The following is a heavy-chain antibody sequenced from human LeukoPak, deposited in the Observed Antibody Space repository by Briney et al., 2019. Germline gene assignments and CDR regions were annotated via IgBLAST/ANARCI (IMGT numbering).Heavy chain of an antibody. Sequence: ASVKVSCKASGYTFTGYYMHWVRQAPGQGLEWMGWINPKSGGTNYAQKFQGWVTMTRDTSISTAYMELTRLRSDDTAVYYCAVAAPESPFDYWGQGTLVTVSS. CDR3: AVAAPESPFDY. D-gene: IGHD6-19*01. CDR2: INPKSGGT. CDR1: GYTFTGYY. J-gene: IGHJ4*02. V-gene: IGHV1-2*04.